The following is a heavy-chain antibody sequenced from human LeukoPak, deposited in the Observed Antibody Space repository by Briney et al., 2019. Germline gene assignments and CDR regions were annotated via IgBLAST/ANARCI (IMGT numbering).Heavy chain of an antibody. J-gene: IGHJ4*02. Sequence: SETLSLTCTVSGGSISSSSSYYWGWIRQPPGKGLEWIGSIYYSGSTYYNPSLKSRVTISVDTSKNQFSLKLSSVTAADTAVYYCAADYSGNYHVEFDYWGQGTLVTVSS. V-gene: IGHV4-39*07. CDR3: AADYSGNYHVEFDY. CDR1: GGSISSSSSYY. CDR2: IYYSGST. D-gene: IGHD1-26*01.